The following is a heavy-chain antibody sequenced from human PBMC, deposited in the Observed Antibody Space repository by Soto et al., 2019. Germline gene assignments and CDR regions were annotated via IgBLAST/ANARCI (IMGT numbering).Heavy chain of an antibody. D-gene: IGHD1-26*01. J-gene: IGHJ3*02. CDR2: IIPIFGAS. V-gene: IGHV1-69*01. CDR3: VWERMGDDAFDI. CDR1: GGPFSSSA. Sequence: QVQLVQSGAEVKKPGSSVKVSCKDSGGPFSSSALYWVRQAPGQGLEWMGGIIPIFGASNYAQNFQGRVTITADESTSTAYMDLSSLMSEDTALYYCVWERMGDDAFDIWGQGTMVTVSS.